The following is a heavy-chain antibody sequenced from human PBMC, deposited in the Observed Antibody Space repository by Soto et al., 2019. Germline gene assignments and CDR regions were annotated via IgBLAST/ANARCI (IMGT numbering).Heavy chain of an antibody. CDR1: GYTFTSYY. J-gene: IGHJ6*02. D-gene: IGHD2-8*02. CDR3: ARVTGGGYYYYGMDV. V-gene: IGHV1-46*01. CDR2: INPSGGST. Sequence: GASVKVSCKASGYTFTSYYMHWVRQAPGQGLEWMGIINPSGGSTSYAQKFQGRVTMTRDTSTSTVYMELISLRSEDTAVYYCARVTGGGYYYYGMDVWGQGTTVTVSS.